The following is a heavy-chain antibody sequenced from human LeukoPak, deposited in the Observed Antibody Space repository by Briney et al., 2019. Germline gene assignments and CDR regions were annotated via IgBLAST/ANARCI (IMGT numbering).Heavy chain of an antibody. D-gene: IGHD2-21*01. Sequence: PSETLSLTCTVSGGSISSYYWSWIRQPPGKGLEWIGYIYTSGSTNYNPSLKSQVTISVDTSKNQFSLKLSSLTAADTAVYYCARSGSFRGYFDYWGQGTVVTVSS. CDR1: GGSISSYY. V-gene: IGHV4-4*09. CDR3: ARSGSFRGYFDY. J-gene: IGHJ4*02. CDR2: IYTSGST.